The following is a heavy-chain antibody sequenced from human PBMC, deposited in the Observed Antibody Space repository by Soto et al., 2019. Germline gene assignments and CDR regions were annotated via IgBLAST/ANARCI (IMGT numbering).Heavy chain of an antibody. J-gene: IGHJ4*02. CDR2: ISYDGSNK. V-gene: IGHV3-30*18. CDR3: AKENRRTYYYDSSGYYPFDY. CDR1: GFTFSSYG. D-gene: IGHD3-22*01. Sequence: GGSLRLSCAASGFTFSSYGMHWVRQAPGKGLEWVAVISYDGSNKYYADSVKGRFTISRDNSKNTLYLQMNSLRAEDTAVYYCAKENRRTYYYDSSGYYPFDYWGQGTLDTVPS.